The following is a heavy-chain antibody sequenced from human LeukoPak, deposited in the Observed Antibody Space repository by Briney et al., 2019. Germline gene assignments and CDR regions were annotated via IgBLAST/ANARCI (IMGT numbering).Heavy chain of an antibody. CDR3: AKSLTIFGVVSSGFDY. J-gene: IGHJ4*02. CDR1: GFTFSSYG. V-gene: IGHV3-33*06. D-gene: IGHD3-3*01. Sequence: GGSLRLSCAASGFTFSSYGMHWVRQAPGKGLEWVAVIWYDGSNKYYADSVKGRFTISRDNSKNTLYLQMSSLRAEDTAVYYCAKSLTIFGVVSSGFDYWGQGTLVTVSS. CDR2: IWYDGSNK.